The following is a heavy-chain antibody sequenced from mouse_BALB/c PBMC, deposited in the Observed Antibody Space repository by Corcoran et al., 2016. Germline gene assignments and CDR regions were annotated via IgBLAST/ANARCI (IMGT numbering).Heavy chain of an antibody. CDR3: ARGDYGSSPWFAY. V-gene: IGHV9-3-1*01. Sequence: QIQLVQSGPELKKPGETVKISCKASGYTFTNYGMNWVKPAPGKGLKWMGWINTYTGEPTYADDFKGRFAFSLETSASTAYLQINNLKNEDTATYFCARGDYGSSPWFAYWGQGTLVTVSA. J-gene: IGHJ3*01. CDR1: GYTFTNYG. D-gene: IGHD1-1*01. CDR2: INTYTGEP.